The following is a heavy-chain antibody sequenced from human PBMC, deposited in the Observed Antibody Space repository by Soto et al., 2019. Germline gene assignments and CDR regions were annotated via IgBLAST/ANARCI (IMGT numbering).Heavy chain of an antibody. D-gene: IGHD6-13*01. V-gene: IGHV4-34*01. Sequence: PWETLSLTCAVYGLSFSGYYWSWIRQPPGKGLEWIGEINHSGSTNYNPSLKSRVTISVDTSKNQFSLKLSSVTAADTAVYYCARVVSIAEDGRGIGYWGQGTLVTVSS. CDR2: INHSGST. CDR3: ARVVSIAEDGRGIGY. CDR1: GLSFSGYY. J-gene: IGHJ4*02.